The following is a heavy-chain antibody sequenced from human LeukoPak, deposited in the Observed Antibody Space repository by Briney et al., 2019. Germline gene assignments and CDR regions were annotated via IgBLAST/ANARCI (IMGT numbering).Heavy chain of an antibody. CDR2: IKQDGSEK. CDR3: ARGSVNDYVWGSCRHPFDY. V-gene: IGHV3-7*04. D-gene: IGHD3-16*02. J-gene: IGHJ4*02. CDR1: GFTFSSYW. Sequence: GGSLRLSCAASGFTFSSYWMSWVRQAPGKGLEWVANIKQDGSEKYYVDSVKGRFTISRDNAKNSLYLQMNSLRAEDTAVYYCARGSVNDYVWGSCRHPFDYWGQGTLVTVSS.